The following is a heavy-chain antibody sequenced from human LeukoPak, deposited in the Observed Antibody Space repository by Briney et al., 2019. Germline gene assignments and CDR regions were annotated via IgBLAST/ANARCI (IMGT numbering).Heavy chain of an antibody. Sequence: GGSLRLSCAASGFTFDDYGMNWVRQAPGKGVEGVSSISSSSSYIYYADSVNGRLTISRDNATNSLYLQMNSLRAEDTAVYYCARATGSDAFDIWGQGTMVTVSS. J-gene: IGHJ3*02. CDR2: ISSSSSYI. CDR1: GFTFDDYG. CDR3: ARATGSDAFDI. V-gene: IGHV3-21*01. D-gene: IGHD7-27*01.